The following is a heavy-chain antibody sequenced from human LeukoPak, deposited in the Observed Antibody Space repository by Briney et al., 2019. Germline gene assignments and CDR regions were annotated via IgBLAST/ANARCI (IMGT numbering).Heavy chain of an antibody. V-gene: IGHV4-59*01. J-gene: IGHJ5*02. CDR3: ARVSPELPFAYCGGDCYPNWFDP. Sequence: SETLSLTCTVSGGSISSYYWSWIRQPPGKGLEWIGYIYYSGSTNYNPSLKGRVTISVDTSKNQFSLKLSSVTAADTAVYYCARVSPELPFAYCGGDCYPNWFDPWGQGTLVTVSS. CDR2: IYYSGST. CDR1: GGSISSYY. D-gene: IGHD2-21*02.